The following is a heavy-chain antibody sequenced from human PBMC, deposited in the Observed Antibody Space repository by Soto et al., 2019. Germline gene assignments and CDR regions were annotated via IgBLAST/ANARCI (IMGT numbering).Heavy chain of an antibody. V-gene: IGHV3-9*01. D-gene: IGHD4-17*01. Sequence: GGSLRLSCAASGFTFDDYAMHWVRQAPGKGLEWVSGISWNSGSIGYADSVKGRFTISRDNAKNSLYLQMNSLRAEDTALYYCAKETAETVRQLQLYYYYYYMDVWGKGTTVTVSS. CDR2: ISWNSGSI. CDR1: GFTFDDYA. CDR3: AKETAETVRQLQLYYYYYYMDV. J-gene: IGHJ6*03.